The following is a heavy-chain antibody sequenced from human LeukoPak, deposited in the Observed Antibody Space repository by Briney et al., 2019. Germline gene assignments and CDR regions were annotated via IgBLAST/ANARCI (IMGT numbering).Heavy chain of an antibody. CDR1: GYTFTSYD. CDR3: ARGPDVEMATGY. CDR2: MNPNSGNS. D-gene: IGHD5-24*01. J-gene: IGHJ4*02. V-gene: IGHV1-8*03. Sequence: GASVKVSCKASGYTFTSYDINWVRQATGQGLEWMGWMNPNSGNSGYAQKFQGRVTITRNTSISTAYMELRSLRSDDTAVYYCARGPDVEMATGYWGQGTLVTVSS.